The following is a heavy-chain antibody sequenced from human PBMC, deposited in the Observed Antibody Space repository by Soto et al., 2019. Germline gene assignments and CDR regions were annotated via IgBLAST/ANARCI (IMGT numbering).Heavy chain of an antibody. CDR1: GFTFSSYA. V-gene: IGHV3-23*01. J-gene: IGHJ4*02. Sequence: EVQLLESGGGLVQPGGSLTLSCAASGFTFSSYAMSWVRQAPGKGLEWVSAISGGGNDRFYADSVRGRFTISRDNSRNTLYWHMNSLRAEDTAVHYCARSLFIASTDTEPFDSWGQGTLVTVSS. D-gene: IGHD6-13*01. CDR3: ARSLFIASTDTEPFDS. CDR2: ISGGGNDR.